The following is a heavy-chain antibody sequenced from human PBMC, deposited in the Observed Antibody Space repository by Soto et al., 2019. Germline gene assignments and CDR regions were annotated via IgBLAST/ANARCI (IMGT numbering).Heavy chain of an antibody. V-gene: IGHV4-59*08. Sequence: QVQLQESGPGLVKPSETLSLTCTVSGGSISSYYWTWIRQPPGKGLEWIGYVDYSGSPNYNPSLTRRVTISVDTSRNQFSLKLTSVTAADTALYYCASRGSGFYYGMDVWGQGTTVTVSS. D-gene: IGHD3-22*01. J-gene: IGHJ6*02. CDR2: VDYSGSP. CDR3: ASRGSGFYYGMDV. CDR1: GGSISSYY.